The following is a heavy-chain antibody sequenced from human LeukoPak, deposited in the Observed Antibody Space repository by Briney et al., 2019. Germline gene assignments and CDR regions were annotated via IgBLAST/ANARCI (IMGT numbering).Heavy chain of an antibody. V-gene: IGHV1-2*02. CDR3: ARDYGGFCTSDNCYRTIFDY. D-gene: IGHD2-2*02. Sequence: ASVKVSCKASVYTFTCYYMHWVRQAPGQGLEWMGWINPNSGGANYAQKFQGRVTMTRDTSISTAYMDLSSLRSDDTAVYYCARDYGGFCTSDNCYRTIFDYWGQGTLVTVSS. CDR2: INPNSGGA. CDR1: VYTFTCYY. J-gene: IGHJ4*02.